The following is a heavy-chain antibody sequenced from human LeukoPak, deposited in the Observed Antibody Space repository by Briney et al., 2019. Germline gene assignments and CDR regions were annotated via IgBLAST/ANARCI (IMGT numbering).Heavy chain of an antibody. J-gene: IGHJ4*02. CDR2: IKHDGGEK. CDR3: AMHHCSSTSCYARQY. V-gene: IGHV3-7*01. D-gene: IGHD2-2*01. CDR1: GFTFSNYW. Sequence: GGSLRLSCAASGFTFSNYWMNWFRQTPGKGLEWVAYIKHDGGEKSYADSVRGRVSISRDNAKNSLYLQMNSLRAEDTAVYYCAMHHCSSTSCYARQYWGQGTLVTVSS.